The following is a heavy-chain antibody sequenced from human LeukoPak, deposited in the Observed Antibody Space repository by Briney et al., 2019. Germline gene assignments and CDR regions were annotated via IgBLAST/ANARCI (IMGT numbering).Heavy chain of an antibody. V-gene: IGHV4-59*08. CDR3: ARHTAEKYNWFDR. CDR2: IYYSGST. CDR1: GGSISNYY. Sequence: SETLSLTCTVSGGSISNYYWSWIRQPPGKGLEWFGYIYYSGSTNYNPSLKSRVTISVDTSKNQFSLKLSSVTAADTAVYYCARHTAEKYNWFDRWGQGTLVTVSS. J-gene: IGHJ5*02. D-gene: IGHD5-24*01.